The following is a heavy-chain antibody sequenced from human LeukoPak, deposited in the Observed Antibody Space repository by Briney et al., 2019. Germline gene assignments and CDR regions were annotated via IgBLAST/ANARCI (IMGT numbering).Heavy chain of an antibody. Sequence: GGSLRLSCAASGFTFSTYAMSWVRQAPGKGLEWVSTTSDSGGTTYYAESVEGRFTISRDNSKNTLYLHMNSLRAEDTALYYCVKYTIYYFGMDVWGQGTTVTVSS. D-gene: IGHD3-10*01. CDR1: GFTFSTYA. CDR3: VKYTIYYFGMDV. CDR2: TSDSGGTT. J-gene: IGHJ6*02. V-gene: IGHV3-23*01.